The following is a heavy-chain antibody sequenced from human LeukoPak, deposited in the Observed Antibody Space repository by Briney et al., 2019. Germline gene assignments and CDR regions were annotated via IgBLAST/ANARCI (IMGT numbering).Heavy chain of an antibody. D-gene: IGHD2-2*02. J-gene: IGHJ3*02. CDR1: GGSISSGSHY. CDR3: AKEVVSYCSSTSCYSDAFDI. Sequence: SETLSLTCTVSGGSISSGSHYWSWIRQPAGKGLEWIGRIYTSGSTNYNPSLKSRVTISVDTSKNQFSLKLTSVTAADTAVYYCAKEVVSYCSSTSCYSDAFDIWGQGTMVTVSS. V-gene: IGHV4-61*02. CDR2: IYTSGST.